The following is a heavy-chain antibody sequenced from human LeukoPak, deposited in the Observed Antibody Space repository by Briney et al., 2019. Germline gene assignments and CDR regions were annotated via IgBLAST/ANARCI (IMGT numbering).Heavy chain of an antibody. Sequence: GGSLRLSCAASGFTVSSNYMSWVRLAPGKGLEWVSVIYSGGSTYYADSVKGRFTISRDNSKNTLYLQMNSLRAEDTAVYYCARDRGRGYFDYWGQGTLVTVSS. CDR3: ARDRGRGYFDY. J-gene: IGHJ4*02. CDR1: GFTVSSNY. V-gene: IGHV3-66*01. D-gene: IGHD3-10*01. CDR2: IYSGGST.